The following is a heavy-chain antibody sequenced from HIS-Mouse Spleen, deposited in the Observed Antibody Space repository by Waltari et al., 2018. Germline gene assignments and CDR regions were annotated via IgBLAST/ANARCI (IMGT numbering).Heavy chain of an antibody. CDR3: AGYNWNYGTDY. CDR1: GGSFSGYY. V-gene: IGHV4-34*01. D-gene: IGHD1-7*01. CDR2: INHSGST. Sequence: QVQLQQWGAGLLKPSETLSLTCAVYGGSFSGYYWSWIRQPPGKGLEWIGEINHSGSTNSNPSLKSRVTLSVDTSKNQFSLKLSSVTAADTAVYYCAGYNWNYGTDYWGQGTLVTVSS. J-gene: IGHJ4*02.